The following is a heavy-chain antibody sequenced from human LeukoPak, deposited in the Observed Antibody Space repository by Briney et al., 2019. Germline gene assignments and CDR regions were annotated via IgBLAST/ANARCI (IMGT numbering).Heavy chain of an antibody. J-gene: IGHJ4*02. CDR1: GYTFTSYY. V-gene: IGHV1-46*03. Sequence: ASVKVSCKASGYTFTSYYMHWVRQAPGQGLEWMGIINPSGGSTSYVQKFQGRVTMTRDTSTSTVYMELSSLRSEDTAVYYCARDDYSGSYRSGCYFDYWGQGTLVTVSS. CDR3: ARDDYSGSYRSGCYFDY. CDR2: INPSGGST. D-gene: IGHD1-26*01.